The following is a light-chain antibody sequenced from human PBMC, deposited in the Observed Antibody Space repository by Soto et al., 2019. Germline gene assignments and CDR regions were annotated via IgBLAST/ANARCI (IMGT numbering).Light chain of an antibody. J-gene: IGLJ2*01. Sequence: QSVLTQPASVSGSPGQSITISCTGTSSDLGTYNYVSWYQQYPDKAPKLIIYDVRNRPSEVSDRFSGSKSGDTASLIISGLQADDEAIYYCASYTSTTTLVVFGGGTQLTVL. V-gene: IGLV2-14*03. CDR3: ASYTSTTTLVV. CDR2: DVR. CDR1: SSDLGTYNY.